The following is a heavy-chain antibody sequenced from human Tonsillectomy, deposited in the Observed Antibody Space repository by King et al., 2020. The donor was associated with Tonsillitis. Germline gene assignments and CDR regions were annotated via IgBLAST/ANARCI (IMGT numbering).Heavy chain of an antibody. V-gene: IGHV4-31*03. CDR2: IFYSGST. D-gene: IGHD1-14*01. CDR1: GGSINSGNYY. CDR3: AIRLTSPYYFDY. J-gene: IGHJ4*02. Sequence: QLQESGPGLVKHSQTLSLTCTVSGGSINSGNYYWSWIRQLPGKGLEWIGYIFYSGSTYYNPSLKGRVTISVDTSKNQFSLKLSSVTAADTAVYFCAIRLTSPYYFDYWGQGTLVTVSS.